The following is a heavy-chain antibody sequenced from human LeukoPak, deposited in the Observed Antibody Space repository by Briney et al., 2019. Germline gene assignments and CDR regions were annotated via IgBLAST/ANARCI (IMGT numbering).Heavy chain of an antibody. CDR3: AKALIGVLRGFDY. V-gene: IGHV3-74*01. D-gene: IGHD7-27*01. J-gene: IGHJ4*02. Sequence: GGSLRLSCAASGFTFSSYWMHWVRQAPGKGLVWVSRINSDGSSTSYADSVKGRFTISRDNAKNTLYLQMNSLRAEDTAVYYCAKALIGVLRGFDYWGQGTLVTVSS. CDR2: INSDGSST. CDR1: GFTFSSYW.